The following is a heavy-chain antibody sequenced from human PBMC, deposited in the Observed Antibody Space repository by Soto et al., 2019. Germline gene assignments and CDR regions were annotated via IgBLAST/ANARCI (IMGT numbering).Heavy chain of an antibody. CDR1: GFTFSSYA. D-gene: IGHD4-17*01. CDR3: AKDRTVTNAGWLDP. V-gene: IGHV3-23*01. CDR2: ISGSGGST. Sequence: EVPLLESGGGLVQPGGALRLSCAASGFTFSSYAMSWVRQAPGKGMEWVSAISGSGGSTYYADSVKGRFTISRHNSKNTLYLQMSSLRAEDTAVYYCAKDRTVTNAGWLDPRGQGTMVTVSS. J-gene: IGHJ5*02.